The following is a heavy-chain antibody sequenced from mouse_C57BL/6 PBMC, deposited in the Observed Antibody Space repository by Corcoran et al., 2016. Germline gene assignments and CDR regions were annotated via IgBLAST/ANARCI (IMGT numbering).Heavy chain of an antibody. D-gene: IGHD1-1*01. CDR2: INPNNGGT. CDR3: ARSNLDGPIREDAMDY. CDR1: GYTFTDYY. J-gene: IGHJ4*01. V-gene: IGHV1-26*01. Sequence: EVQLQQSGPELVKPGASVKISCKASGYTFTDYYMNWVKQSHGKSLEWIGDINPNNGGTSYNQKFKGKATLTVDKSSSTAYMELRSLTSEDSAVYYCARSNLDGPIREDAMDYWGQGTSVTVSS.